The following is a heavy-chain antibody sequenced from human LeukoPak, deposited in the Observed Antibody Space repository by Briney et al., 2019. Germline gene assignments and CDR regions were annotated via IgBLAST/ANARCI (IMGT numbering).Heavy chain of an antibody. V-gene: IGHV1-69*01. J-gene: IGHJ4*02. Sequence: GSSVKVSCKAPGGTFSSYAISWVRQAPGQGLEWMGGIIPIFGTANYAQKFQGRVTITADESTSTAYMELSSLGSEDTAVYYCARAPNYSSSWFKTFFDYWGQGTLVTVSS. D-gene: IGHD6-13*01. CDR1: GGTFSSYA. CDR2: IIPIFGTA. CDR3: ARAPNYSSSWFKTFFDY.